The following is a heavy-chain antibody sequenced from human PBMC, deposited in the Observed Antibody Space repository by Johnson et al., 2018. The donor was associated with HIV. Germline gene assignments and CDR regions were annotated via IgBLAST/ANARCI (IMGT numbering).Heavy chain of an antibody. D-gene: IGHD3-3*01. CDR1: GFTFSSYA. V-gene: IGHV3-64*04. CDR3: ARDTSWSYYDFWSGHFDAFDI. J-gene: IGHJ3*02. CDR2: ISGSGGST. Sequence: VQLVESGGGLIQPGGSLRLSCAASGFTFSSYAMHWVRQAPGKGLEYVSAISGSGGSTYYADSVKGRFTISRDNSKNTMYLQMNSLRAEDTAVYYCARDTSWSYYDFWSGHFDAFDIWGQGTMVTVSS.